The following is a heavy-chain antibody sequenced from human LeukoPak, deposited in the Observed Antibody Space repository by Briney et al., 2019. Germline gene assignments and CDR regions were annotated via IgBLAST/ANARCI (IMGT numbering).Heavy chain of an antibody. J-gene: IGHJ6*02. CDR3: ARGGYSYGRYYYYYGMDV. CDR1: GGSISSSNYY. D-gene: IGHD5-18*01. CDR2: IYYSGST. Sequence: SETLSLTCAVSGGSISSSNYYWGWIRQPPGKVLEWIGSIYYSGSTNYNPSLKSRVTISVDTSKNQFSLKLSSVTAADTAVYYCARGGYSYGRYYYYYGMDVWGQGTTVTVSS. V-gene: IGHV4-39*07.